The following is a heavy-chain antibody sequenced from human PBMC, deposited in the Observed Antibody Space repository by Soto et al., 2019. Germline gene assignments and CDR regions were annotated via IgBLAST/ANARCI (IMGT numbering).Heavy chain of an antibody. V-gene: IGHV1-69*12. J-gene: IGHJ4*02. Sequence: QVQLVQSGAEVKKPGSSVKVSCKASGGTFSSYAISWVRQAPGQGLEWMGGIIPIFGTANYAQKFQGRVTIXXDXSXXTAYMELSSLRSEDTAVYYCAFGRIAVAGTPPFDYGGQGTLVTVSS. CDR3: AFGRIAVAGTPPFDY. CDR2: IIPIFGTA. CDR1: GGTFSSYA. D-gene: IGHD6-19*01.